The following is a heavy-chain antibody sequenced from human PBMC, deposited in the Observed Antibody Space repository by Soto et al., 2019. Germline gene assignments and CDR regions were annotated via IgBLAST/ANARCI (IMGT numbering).Heavy chain of an antibody. V-gene: IGHV1-69*13. CDR2: IIPIFGTA. Sequence: ASVKVSCKASGGTFSSYAISWVRQAPGQGIEWMGGIIPIFGTANYAQKFQGRVTITADESTSTAYMELSSLRSEDTAVYYCPRWHLDYDFFCGSYRYTAGPPNFWCQGTLVSLST. J-gene: IGHJ4*02. CDR1: GGTFSSYA. CDR3: PRWHLDYDFFCGSYRYTAGPPNF. D-gene: IGHD3-16*02.